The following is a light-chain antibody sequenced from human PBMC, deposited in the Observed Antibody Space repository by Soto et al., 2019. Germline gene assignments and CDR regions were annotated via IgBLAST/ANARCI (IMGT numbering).Light chain of an antibody. CDR3: QQSATSPRT. CDR2: GAS. J-gene: IGKJ1*01. Sequence: EIVLTQSPGTLSLSPGERATLSCRASQSVSSSYLAWYQQKPGQAPRLLIYGASSRATGIPDRFSGSGSGTDFTLTSSRLEPEDFAVYYCQQSATSPRTFGQGTNVEIK. V-gene: IGKV3-20*01. CDR1: QSVSSSY.